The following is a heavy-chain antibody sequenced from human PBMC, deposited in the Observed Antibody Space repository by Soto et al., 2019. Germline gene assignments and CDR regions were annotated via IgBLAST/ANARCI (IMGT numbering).Heavy chain of an antibody. D-gene: IGHD2-15*01. Sequence: PSETLSLTCTVSGGSISSSSYYWGWIRQPPGKGLEWIGSIYYSGSTYYNPSLKSRVTISVDTSKNQFSLKLSSVTAADTAVYYCARHEGYCSGGSCFSFDYWGQGTLVTVSS. CDR1: GGSISSSSYY. CDR2: IYYSGST. J-gene: IGHJ4*02. CDR3: ARHEGYCSGGSCFSFDY. V-gene: IGHV4-39*01.